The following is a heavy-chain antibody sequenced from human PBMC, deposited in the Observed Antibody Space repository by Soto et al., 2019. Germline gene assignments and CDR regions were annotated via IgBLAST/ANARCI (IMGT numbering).Heavy chain of an antibody. CDR3: ARGPRDIVVVPAAMWNWFDP. CDR1: GGTFSSYA. CDR2: IIPIFGTA. V-gene: IGHV1-69*13. Sequence: ASVKVSCKASGGTFSSYAISWVRQAPGQGLEWMGGIIPIFGTANYAQKFQGRVTITADESTSTAYMELSSLRSEDTAVYYCARGPRDIVVVPAAMWNWFDPWGQGTLVTVSS. J-gene: IGHJ5*02. D-gene: IGHD2-2*01.